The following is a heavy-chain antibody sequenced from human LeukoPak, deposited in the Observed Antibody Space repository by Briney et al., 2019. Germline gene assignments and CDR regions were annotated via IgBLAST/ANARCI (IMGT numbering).Heavy chain of an antibody. V-gene: IGHV3-30*18. CDR3: AKGSGYNYGNYIDY. Sequence: PGGSLRLSCAASGFTFSSYWMSWVRQAPGKGLEWVAVISSDGSNPYYADSVKGRFTISRDNSKNTLYLQLNSLRTEDTAVYYCAKGSGYNYGNYIDYWGQGTLVTVSS. D-gene: IGHD5-18*01. CDR1: GFTFSSYW. CDR2: ISSDGSNP. J-gene: IGHJ4*02.